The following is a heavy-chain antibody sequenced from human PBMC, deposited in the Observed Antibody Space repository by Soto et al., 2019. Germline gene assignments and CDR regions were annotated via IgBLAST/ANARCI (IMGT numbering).Heavy chain of an antibody. J-gene: IGHJ4*02. V-gene: IGHV3-30*18. D-gene: IGHD2-2*01. Sequence: GGSLRLSCAASGFTFSSYGMHWVRQAPGKGLEWVAVISYDGSNKYYADSVKGRFTISRDNSKNTLYLQMNSLRAEDTAVYYCAKDSPGQLLDSFDYWGQGTLVTVSS. CDR1: GFTFSSYG. CDR3: AKDSPGQLLDSFDY. CDR2: ISYDGSNK.